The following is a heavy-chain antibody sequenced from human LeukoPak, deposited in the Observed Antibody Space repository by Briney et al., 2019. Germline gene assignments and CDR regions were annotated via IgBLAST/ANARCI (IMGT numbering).Heavy chain of an antibody. CDR1: GYTLTGYY. J-gene: IGHJ6*04. Sequence: GASVPVSCKASGYTLTGYYMHWVRQAPGQRLEGMGWINPNSGGTNYPQKFQGRVTMTRDTSISTAYMELSRLRSDDTAVYYCGRDILDCSSTSCYTGDVWGKGTTVTVSS. V-gene: IGHV1-2*02. CDR2: INPNSGGT. CDR3: GRDILDCSSTSCYTGDV. D-gene: IGHD2-2*02.